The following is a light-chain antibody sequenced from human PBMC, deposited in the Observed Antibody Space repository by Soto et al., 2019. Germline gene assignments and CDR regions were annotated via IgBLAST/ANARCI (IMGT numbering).Light chain of an antibody. CDR2: GAS. V-gene: IGKV3-20*01. CDR3: QQYGSSPRVYT. CDR1: QSVSSSY. Sequence: EIVLTQSPGTLSLSPGERATLSCRASQSVSSSYLAWYQQKPGQAPRLLIYGASGRATGIPDRFSGSGSGTDFTLPISRLEPEDFAVYYCQQYGSSPRVYTFGQGTKLEIK. J-gene: IGKJ2*01.